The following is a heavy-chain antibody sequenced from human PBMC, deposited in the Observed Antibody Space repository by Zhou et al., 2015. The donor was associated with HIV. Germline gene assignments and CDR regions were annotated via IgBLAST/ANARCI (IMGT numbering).Heavy chain of an antibody. CDR2: IIPIFGTA. CDR1: GGTFSSYA. CDR3: ARGKVPAAIVSWYFDL. J-gene: IGHJ2*01. V-gene: IGHV1-69*06. Sequence: QVQLVQSGAEVKKPGSSVKVSCKASGGTFSSYAISWVRQAPGQGLEWMGGIIPIFGTANYAQKFQGRVTITADKSTSTAYMELSSLRSEDTAVYYCARGKVPAAIVSWYFDLWGRGTLVTVSS. D-gene: IGHD2-2*02.